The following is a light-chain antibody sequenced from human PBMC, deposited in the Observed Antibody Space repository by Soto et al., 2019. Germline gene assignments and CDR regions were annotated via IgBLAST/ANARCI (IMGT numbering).Light chain of an antibody. V-gene: IGKV3-11*01. CDR1: QSVTSF. J-gene: IGKJ4*01. CDR2: DVS. CDR3: QHRSNWPLT. Sequence: EIMLTQSPVTLSLSPGERATLSCRASQSVTSFLAWYQQKPGQAPRLLIYDVSNRATGIPARFSGSGSGTDFTLTISSLEPEDFAVYYCQHRSNWPLTFGGGTKVEIK.